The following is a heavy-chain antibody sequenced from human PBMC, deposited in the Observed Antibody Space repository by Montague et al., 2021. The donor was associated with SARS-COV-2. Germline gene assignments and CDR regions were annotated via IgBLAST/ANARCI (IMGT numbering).Heavy chain of an antibody. Sequence: SETLSLTCTVSGGSISSSNYYWGWIRQPPGKGLEWIGNMYYSGSTYYNPSLKSRVTISIDTSKNQFSLKLSSVTAADTAVYLCARADRRSPDTTHLYYYKGMDLWGQGTTVTVSS. CDR2: MYYSGST. J-gene: IGHJ6*02. CDR1: GGSISSSNYY. D-gene: IGHD2-15*01. V-gene: IGHV4-39*07. CDR3: ARADRRSPDTTHLYYYKGMDL.